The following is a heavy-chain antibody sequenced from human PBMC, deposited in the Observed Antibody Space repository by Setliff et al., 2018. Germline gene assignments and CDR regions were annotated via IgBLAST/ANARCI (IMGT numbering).Heavy chain of an antibody. CDR3: ARDGLSWLSWLDP. CDR2: INPKSGVT. Sequence: GASVKVSCKASGYSFSDFYMHWVRQVPGRGPEWMGSINPKSGVTRYVQKFQGRVTMTRDTSISTAYMELNSLTSDDTAVYYCARDGLSWLSWLDPWGQGTPVTVSS. CDR1: GYSFSDFY. D-gene: IGHD6-13*01. V-gene: IGHV1-2*02. J-gene: IGHJ5*02.